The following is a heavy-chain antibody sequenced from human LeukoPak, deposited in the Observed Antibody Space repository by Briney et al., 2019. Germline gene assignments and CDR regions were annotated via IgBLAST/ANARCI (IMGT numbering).Heavy chain of an antibody. V-gene: IGHV1-2*02. CDR2: INPNSGGT. J-gene: IGHJ4*02. CDR3: AIFDYDSSGYVYFDY. D-gene: IGHD3-22*01. CDR1: GYTFTGYY. Sequence: ASVTVSCKASGYTFTGYYMHWVRQAPGQGVEWMGWINPNSGGTNYAQKFQGRVTMTRDTSISKAYMELSRLRSDDTAVYYCAIFDYDSSGYVYFDYWGQGTLVTVSS.